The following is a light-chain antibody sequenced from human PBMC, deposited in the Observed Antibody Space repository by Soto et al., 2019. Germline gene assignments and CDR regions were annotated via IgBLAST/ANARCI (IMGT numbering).Light chain of an antibody. V-gene: IGKV1-5*01. CDR3: QQYNSPGT. J-gene: IGKJ1*01. CDR2: YAS. CDR1: QRSSSW. Sequence: DIELPQSPSPLAASVGERIQIPCRASQRSSSWLAWYQQKPAKDPKLHIYYASSWESGVPSRFSGSGSGTEFTLTISSLQPYDFSTYYCQQYNSPGTFGQGTKVDIK.